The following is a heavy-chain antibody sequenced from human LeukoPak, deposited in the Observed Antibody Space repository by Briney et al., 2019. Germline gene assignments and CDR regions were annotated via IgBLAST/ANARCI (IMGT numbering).Heavy chain of an antibody. CDR2: ISGSGGST. CDR1: GFTFSSYA. J-gene: IGHJ4*02. CDR3: ATSFTGGSSWPVDY. D-gene: IGHD6-13*01. Sequence: TGGSLRLSCAASGFTFSSYAMSWVRQAPGKGLEWVSAISGSGGSTYYADSVKGRFTISRHNSKNTLYLQMNSLRAEDTAVYYCATSFTGGSSWPVDYWGQGTLVTVSS. V-gene: IGHV3-23*01.